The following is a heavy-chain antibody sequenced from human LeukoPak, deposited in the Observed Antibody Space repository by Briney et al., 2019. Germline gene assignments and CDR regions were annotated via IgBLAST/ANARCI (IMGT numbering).Heavy chain of an antibody. J-gene: IGHJ5*02. CDR2: IIPILGIA. Sequence: ASVKVSCKASGGTFSSYTISWLRQAPGQGLEWMGRIIPILGIANYAQKFQGRVTITADKSTSTAYMELSSLRSEDTAVYYCARVIRGYCSSTSCLRGDWFDPWGQGTLVTVSS. CDR3: ARVIRGYCSSTSCLRGDWFDP. D-gene: IGHD2-2*01. V-gene: IGHV1-69*02. CDR1: GGTFSSYT.